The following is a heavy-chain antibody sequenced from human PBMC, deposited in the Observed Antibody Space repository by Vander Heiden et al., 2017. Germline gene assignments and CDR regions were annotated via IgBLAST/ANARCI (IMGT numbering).Heavy chain of an antibody. V-gene: IGHV1-8*01. D-gene: IGHD3-10*01. CDR1: GYTFTNYD. CDR3: ARTMWFGEEGDDY. Sequence: QIQLVQSGPEVKKPGASVQVSCKASGYTFTNYDINWVRQATGQGPEYMGWMSPDGGHTGYAPKFQGRVTMTRNTSISTAYMELDGLRPEDTAVYYCARTMWFGEEGDDYWGQGTLVTVSS. CDR2: MSPDGGHT. J-gene: IGHJ4*02.